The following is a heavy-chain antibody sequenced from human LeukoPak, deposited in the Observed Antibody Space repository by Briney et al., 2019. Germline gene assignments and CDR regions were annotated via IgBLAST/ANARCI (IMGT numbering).Heavy chain of an antibody. D-gene: IGHD2-21*01. J-gene: IGHJ4*02. V-gene: IGHV3-7*01. CDR2: IKYDGSEI. CDR1: GVYFGSFW. Sequence: PGGSLRLSCVVSGVYFGSFWMTWVRQAPGKGLDWVANIKYDGSEIYYADSVKGRFTISRDNANSSLYLQLNNLRVEDTAVYDCARSYQLDYWGQGTLVTVSS. CDR3: ARSYQLDY.